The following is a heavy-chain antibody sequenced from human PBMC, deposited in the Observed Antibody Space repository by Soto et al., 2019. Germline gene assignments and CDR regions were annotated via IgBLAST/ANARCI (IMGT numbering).Heavy chain of an antibody. Sequence: SGTLSLTCTVSGGSIRSYYWTWIRQPPGEGLEWIGFIYYSGRSISYTGSTTHNPSLKSRVNISIDTSKSQFSLKVTSLTAADTAVYSCAIAGNYGGPDAIDIWGKGTLVPVSS. CDR1: GGSIRSYY. D-gene: IGHD3-10*01. V-gene: IGHV4-59*01. CDR3: AIAGNYGGPDAIDI. J-gene: IGHJ3*02. CDR2: IYYSGRSISYTGST.